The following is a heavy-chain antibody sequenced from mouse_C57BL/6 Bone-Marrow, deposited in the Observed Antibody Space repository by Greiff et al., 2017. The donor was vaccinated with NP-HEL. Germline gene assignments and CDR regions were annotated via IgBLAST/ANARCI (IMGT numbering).Heavy chain of an antibody. J-gene: IGHJ4*01. D-gene: IGHD1-1*01. V-gene: IGHV1-22*01. CDR2: INPNNGGT. CDR1: GYTFTDYN. CDR3: AREGATTVVASMDY. Sequence: EVQLQQSGPELVKPGASVKMSCKASGYTFTDYNMHWVKQSHGKSLEWIGYINPNNGGTSYNQKFKGKATLTVNKSSSTAYMELRSLTSEDSSVYYCAREGATTVVASMDYWGQGTSVTVSS.